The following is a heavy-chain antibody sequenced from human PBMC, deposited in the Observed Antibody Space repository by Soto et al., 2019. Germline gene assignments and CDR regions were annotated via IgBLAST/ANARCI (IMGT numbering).Heavy chain of an antibody. CDR3: AMGSGSHV. V-gene: IGHV3-53*01. Sequence: GVSKRVSSTAAGFNISTNDMNWVRQAPGKGLEWVSVINSGGSTYYADSVKGRFTISRDNSKNTLYLQMNSLRTEDTAVYYCAMGSGSHVWGQGTTVTVSS. CDR1: GFNISTND. D-gene: IGHD1-26*01. J-gene: IGHJ6*02. CDR2: INSGGST.